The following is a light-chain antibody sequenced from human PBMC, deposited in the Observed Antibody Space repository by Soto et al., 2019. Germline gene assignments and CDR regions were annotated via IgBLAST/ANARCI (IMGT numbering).Light chain of an antibody. V-gene: IGKV3-15*01. CDR1: QSVSSN. CDR3: QQSYSTPLT. J-gene: IGKJ4*01. CDR2: AAS. Sequence: EIVLTHSPATLSESPGERATLSCRASQSVSSNLAWYQQKPGQAPRLLIYAASTLPTGVPSRFSGSGSGTDFTLTISSLQPEDFATYYCQQSYSTPLTFGGGTKVDIK.